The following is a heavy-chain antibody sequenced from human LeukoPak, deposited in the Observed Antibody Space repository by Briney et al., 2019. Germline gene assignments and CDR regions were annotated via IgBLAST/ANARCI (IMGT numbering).Heavy chain of an antibody. CDR2: ISSSSSYI. V-gene: IGHV3-21*01. D-gene: IGHD6-19*01. J-gene: IGHJ4*02. CDR1: GFTFSSYS. Sequence: GGSLRLSCAASGFTFSSYSMNWARQAPGKGLEWVSSISSSSSYIYYADSVKGRFTISRDNSKNTLYLQMNSLRAEDTAVYYCARDSGIAVAGTRGIDYWGQGTLVTVSS. CDR3: ARDSGIAVAGTRGIDY.